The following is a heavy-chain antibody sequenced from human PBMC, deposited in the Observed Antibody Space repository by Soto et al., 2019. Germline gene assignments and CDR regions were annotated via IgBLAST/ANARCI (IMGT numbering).Heavy chain of an antibody. Sequence: ASVKVSCKVSGYTLTELSMHWVRQAPGKGLEWMGGFDPEDGETIYAQKFQGRVTMTEDTSTDTAYMELSSLISEDTAVYYCATDGGSGSGSYYNFDYWGQGTLVTVSS. CDR1: GYTLTELS. CDR2: FDPEDGET. D-gene: IGHD3-10*01. J-gene: IGHJ4*02. V-gene: IGHV1-24*01. CDR3: ATDGGSGSGSYYNFDY.